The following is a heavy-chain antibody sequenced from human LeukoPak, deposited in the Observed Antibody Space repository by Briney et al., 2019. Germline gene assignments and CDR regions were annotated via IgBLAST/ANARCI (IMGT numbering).Heavy chain of an antibody. J-gene: IGHJ4*02. Sequence: GGSLRLSCAASGFTLSRNDIHWVRQAIGKGLEWVSGIRTTGDTYYPDSVKGRFTISRENAKNSLYLQMNSLGAEDTAIYYCAARPPIIVAGPFDYWGQGTQVTVSS. CDR1: GFTLSRND. V-gene: IGHV3-13*04. D-gene: IGHD5-12*01. CDR2: IRTTGDT. CDR3: AARPPIIVAGPFDY.